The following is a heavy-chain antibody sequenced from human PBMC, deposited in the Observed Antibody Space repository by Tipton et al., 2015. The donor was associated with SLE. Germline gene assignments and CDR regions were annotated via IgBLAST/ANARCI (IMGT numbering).Heavy chain of an antibody. J-gene: IGHJ5*02. CDR2: IYYSGST. D-gene: IGHD3-10*01. V-gene: IGHV4-39*01. Sequence: TLSLTCTVSGDSVSSSSYYWGWIRQTPGKGPEWIGSIYYSGSTNYNPSLKSRVTISVDTSKNQFLLKLSAVTAADTAVYYCARLFAYYGSGSYRGWFDPWGQGTLVTVSS. CDR1: GDSVSSSSYY. CDR3: ARLFAYYGSGSYRGWFDP.